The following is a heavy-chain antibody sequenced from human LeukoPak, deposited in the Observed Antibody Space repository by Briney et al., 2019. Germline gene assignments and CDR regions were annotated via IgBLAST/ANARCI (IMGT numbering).Heavy chain of an antibody. J-gene: IGHJ5*02. Sequence: GGPLRPSCAASGFTFSNYAMHWVRQTPGKGLEWVAFISYDGSNKYYADSVKGRFTISRDNSKNRLYLQMNSLRAEDTAVYYCAIRSDTAAGKFDPWGQGTLVTVSS. D-gene: IGHD6-13*01. CDR1: GFTFSNYA. CDR2: ISYDGSNK. V-gene: IGHV3-30*04. CDR3: AIRSDTAAGKFDP.